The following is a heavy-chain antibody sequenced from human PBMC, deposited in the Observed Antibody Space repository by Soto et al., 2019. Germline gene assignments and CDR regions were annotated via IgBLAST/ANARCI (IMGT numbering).Heavy chain of an antibody. CDR1: GGTFSSYA. CDR2: IIPIFGTA. V-gene: IGHV1-69*12. D-gene: IGHD6-6*01. J-gene: IGHJ6*02. Sequence: QVQLVQSGAEVKKPGSSVKVSCKASGGTFSSYAISWVRQAPGQGLEWMGGIIPIFGTANYAQKFQGRVTITADESTSTAYRGLSSLRSEDTAVYYCGVFGSGNYYYGMDVWGQGTTVTVSS. CDR3: GVFGSGNYYYGMDV.